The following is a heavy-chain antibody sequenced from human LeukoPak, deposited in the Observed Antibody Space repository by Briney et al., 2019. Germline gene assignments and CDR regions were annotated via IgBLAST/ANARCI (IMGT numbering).Heavy chain of an antibody. V-gene: IGHV3-9*01. CDR3: AREDSGGYSYGCFDP. CDR1: GFTFDDYA. D-gene: IGHD5-18*01. J-gene: IGHJ5*02. CDR2: ISWNSGSI. Sequence: QAGRSLRLSCAASGFTFDDYAMHWVRQAPGKGLEWVSGISWNSGSIGYADSVEGRFTISRDNAKNSLYLQMNSLRAEDTAVYYCAREDSGGYSYGCFDPWGQGTLVTVSS.